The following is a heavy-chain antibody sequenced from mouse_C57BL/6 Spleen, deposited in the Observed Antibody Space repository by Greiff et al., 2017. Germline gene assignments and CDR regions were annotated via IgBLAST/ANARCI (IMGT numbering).Heavy chain of an antibody. D-gene: IGHD2-10*02. Sequence: QVQLQQPGAELVKPGASVKMSCKASGYTFTSYWITWVKQRPGQGLEWIGDIYPGSGSTNYNEKFKSKATLSVDTSSRTAYMQLSSLTSEDSAVFFCVREHPSSTLWSFAVWGRATTLPVSS. CDR1: GYTFTSYW. CDR2: IYPGSGST. V-gene: IGHV1-55*01. J-gene: IGHJ1*01. CDR3: VREHPSSTLWSFAV.